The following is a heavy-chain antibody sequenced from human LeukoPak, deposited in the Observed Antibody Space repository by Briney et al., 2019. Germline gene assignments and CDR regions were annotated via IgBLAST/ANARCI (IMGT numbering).Heavy chain of an antibody. Sequence: GGSLRLSCAASGFTFSSYNMNWVRQAPGKGLEWVSYISSSSTTIYYADSVKGRFTISRDNSKNTLYLQMNSLRAEDTAVYYCAKHQSRWDYYFDYWGQGTLVTVSS. CDR2: ISSSSTTI. V-gene: IGHV3-48*01. CDR3: AKHQSRWDYYFDY. D-gene: IGHD1-26*01. J-gene: IGHJ4*02. CDR1: GFTFSSYN.